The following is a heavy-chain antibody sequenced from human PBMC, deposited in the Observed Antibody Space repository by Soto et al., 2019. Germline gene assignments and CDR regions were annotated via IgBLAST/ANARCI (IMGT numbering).Heavy chain of an antibody. D-gene: IGHD4-17*01. CDR3: ARHGFYGDYSSNYFDP. V-gene: IGHV5-51*01. Sequence: ESLKISCKGSGYSFSNYLIAWVRQMPGKGLEYMGIIYPSDSQTRYGPSFQGQVTISADKSISTAYLQWSSLKASDTAIYYCARHGFYGDYSSNYFDPWGQGTLVTVSS. CDR1: GYSFSNYL. CDR2: IYPSDSQT. J-gene: IGHJ5*02.